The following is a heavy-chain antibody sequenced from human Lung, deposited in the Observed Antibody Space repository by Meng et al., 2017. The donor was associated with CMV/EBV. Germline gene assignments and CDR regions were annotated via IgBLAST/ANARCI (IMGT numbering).Heavy chain of an antibody. Sequence: QVQMGPAGSEVKKPGASVKVSCKASGYTFTNYGITWVRQAPGQGLEWMGWINAYNGDTNYAQTLQGRVTMTTDTSTSTAYMELRSLRSDDTAVYYCARVEVGITSGDYWGQGTLVTVSS. CDR3: ARVEVGITSGDY. CDR1: GYTFTNYG. D-gene: IGHD1-26*01. CDR2: INAYNGDT. V-gene: IGHV1-18*01. J-gene: IGHJ4*02.